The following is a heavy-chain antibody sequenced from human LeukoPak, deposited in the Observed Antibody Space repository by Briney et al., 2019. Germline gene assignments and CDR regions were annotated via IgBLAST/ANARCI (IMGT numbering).Heavy chain of an antibody. V-gene: IGHV3-23*01. CDR3: AKQRLSPSGWFFNY. J-gene: IGHJ4*02. Sequence: PGGSLRLSCAASGFTFSSYVMTWVRQTPGKGLEWVSGISASGGSTYYADSVKGRFTISRDNSKNTLYLQMNSLRAEDTAVYYCAKQRLSPSGWFFNYWGQGTLVTVSS. CDR2: ISASGGST. D-gene: IGHD6-19*01. CDR1: GFTFSSYV.